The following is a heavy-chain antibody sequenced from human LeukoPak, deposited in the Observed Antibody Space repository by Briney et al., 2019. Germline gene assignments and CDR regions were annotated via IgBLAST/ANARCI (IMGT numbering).Heavy chain of an antibody. V-gene: IGHV1-2*02. CDR2: INPNSGGT. CDR1: GYTFTGYY. Sequence: ASVKVSCKATGYTFTGYYMHWVRQAPGQGLEWMGWINPNSGGTNYAQKFQGRVTMTRDTSISTAYMELSSLRSEDTAVYYCARGIYYCDSSGPLDYWGQGTLVTVSS. J-gene: IGHJ4*02. CDR3: ARGIYYCDSSGPLDY. D-gene: IGHD3-22*01.